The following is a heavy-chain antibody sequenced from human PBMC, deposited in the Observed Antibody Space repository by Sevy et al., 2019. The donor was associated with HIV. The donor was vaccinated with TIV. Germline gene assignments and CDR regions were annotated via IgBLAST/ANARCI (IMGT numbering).Heavy chain of an antibody. J-gene: IGHJ4*02. Sequence: ASVKVSCKVSGYTLTQLSMHWVRQAPGKGLEWMGSFDPEDGERIYAQKFQGRITMTEDTSTDTAYMDRSSLKSDDTAVYYCATTREYYQGKSGYFDYWGQGALVTVSS. D-gene: IGHD2-15*01. CDR3: ATTREYYQGKSGYFDY. CDR1: GYTLTQLS. CDR2: FDPEDGER. V-gene: IGHV1-24*01.